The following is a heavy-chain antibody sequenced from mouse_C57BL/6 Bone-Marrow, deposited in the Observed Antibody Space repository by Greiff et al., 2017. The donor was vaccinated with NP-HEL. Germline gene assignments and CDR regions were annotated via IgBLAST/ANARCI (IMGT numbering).Heavy chain of an antibody. CDR1: GFTFSDYG. D-gene: IGHD1-1*01. V-gene: IGHV5-17*01. CDR3: ARSPIYYGSSYDYFDY. J-gene: IGHJ2*01. Sequence: EVMLVESGGGLVKPGGSLKLSCAASGFTFSDYGMHWVRQAPEKGLEWVAYISSGSSTIYYADTVKGRFTISRDNAKNTLFLQMTSLRSEDTAMYYCARSPIYYGSSYDYFDYWGQGTTLTVSS. CDR2: ISSGSSTI.